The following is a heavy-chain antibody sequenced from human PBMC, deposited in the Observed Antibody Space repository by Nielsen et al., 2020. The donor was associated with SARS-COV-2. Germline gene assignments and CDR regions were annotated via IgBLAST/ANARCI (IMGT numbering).Heavy chain of an antibody. CDR3: ARKGGGYYGSGERLSYYYYGMDV. Sequence: GESLKISCVASGFTFRNAWMTWVRQAPGKGLEWLSYISDSGAYTNYADSVKGRFTISRDNAKNSLFLQMNSLSADDTAVYYCARKGGGYYGSGERLSYYYYGMDVWGQGTTVTVS. V-gene: IGHV3-11*03. J-gene: IGHJ6*02. CDR1: GFTFRNAW. CDR2: ISDSGAYT. D-gene: IGHD3-10*01.